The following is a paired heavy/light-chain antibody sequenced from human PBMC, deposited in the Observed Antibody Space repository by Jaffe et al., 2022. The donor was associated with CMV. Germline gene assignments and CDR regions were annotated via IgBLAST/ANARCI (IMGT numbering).Heavy chain of an antibody. CDR3: AKDRFTMTRGILFDP. D-gene: IGHD3-10*01. V-gene: IGHV3-23*01. CDR1: GFTFSSSA. J-gene: IGHJ5*02. Sequence: EVQLLESGGGLVQPGGSLRLSCAASGFTFSSSAMSWVRQAPGKGLEWVSAISNSGGITQYADSVKGRFTISRDNAKNTLYLQMNSLRVEDTAVYYCAKDRFTMTRGILFDPWGQGTLVTVSS. CDR2: ISNSGGIT.
Light chain of an antibody. J-gene: IGKJ4*01. V-gene: IGKV3-11*01. CDR3: QQRNNWPLT. Sequence: EIVLTQSPATLSLSPGERATLSCRASQSVSTYLAWYQQKSGQAPRLLMYDIFNRATGIPARFSGSGSGTDFTLTISSLEPEDFAVYYCQQRNNWPLTFGGGTKVEIK. CDR2: DIF. CDR1: QSVSTY.